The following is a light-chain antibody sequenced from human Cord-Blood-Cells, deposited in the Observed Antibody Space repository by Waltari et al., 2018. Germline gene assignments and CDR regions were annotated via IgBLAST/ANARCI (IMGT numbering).Light chain of an antibody. V-gene: IGKV1-8*01. CDR2: AAS. CDR3: QQYYSYPLT. J-gene: IGKJ4*01. CDR1: QGISSY. Sequence: AIRMTQSPSSLPASTGDRVTITCRASQGISSYLAWYQQKPGKAPKLLIYAASTLQSGVPSRFSGSGSGTDFTLTISCLQSEDFATYYCQQYYSYPLTFGGG.